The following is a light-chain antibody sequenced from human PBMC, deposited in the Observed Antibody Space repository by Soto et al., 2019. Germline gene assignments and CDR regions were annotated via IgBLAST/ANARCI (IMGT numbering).Light chain of an antibody. V-gene: IGKV3-15*01. CDR3: QQYNSSPLIT. Sequence: EVVMTQSPATLSVSPGERATLSCRASESVSRNLAWYQQKPGQAPRLLIYDASTRATGIPDRFSGGGSGTEITLTISSLQSEFFVFYYCQQYNSSPLITFGQGTRLEIK. J-gene: IGKJ5*01. CDR2: DAS. CDR1: ESVSRN.